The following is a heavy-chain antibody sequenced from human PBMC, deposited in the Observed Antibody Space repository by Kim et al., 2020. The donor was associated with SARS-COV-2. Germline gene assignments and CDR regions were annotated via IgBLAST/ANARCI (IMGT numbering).Heavy chain of an antibody. J-gene: IGHJ5*02. V-gene: IGHV3-23*01. D-gene: IGHD6-19*01. CDR3: AKEFLGSEQWLANWFDP. Sequence: VKGRFTISRDNSKNTLYLQMNSLRAEDTAVYYCAKEFLGSEQWLANWFDPWGQGTLVTVSS.